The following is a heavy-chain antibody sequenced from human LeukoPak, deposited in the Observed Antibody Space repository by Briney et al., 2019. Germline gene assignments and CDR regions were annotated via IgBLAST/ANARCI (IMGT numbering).Heavy chain of an antibody. V-gene: IGHV3-9*01. J-gene: IGHJ4*02. CDR1: GCTFDDYA. CDR3: AKDISGGSGTFDY. CDR2: ISWNSGSI. Sequence: PGGSLRLSCAASGCTFDDYAMHWVRQAPGKGLEWVSGISWNSGSIGYADSVKGRFTISKDNAKNSLHPQMNSLRAEDTALYYCAKDISGGSGTFDYWGQGTLVTVSS. D-gene: IGHD3-10*01.